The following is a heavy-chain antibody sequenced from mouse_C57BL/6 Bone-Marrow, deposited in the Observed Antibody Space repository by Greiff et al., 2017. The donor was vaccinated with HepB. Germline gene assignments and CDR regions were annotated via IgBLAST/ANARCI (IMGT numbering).Heavy chain of an antibody. CDR2: IYPGSGNT. CDR3: AREATTVVAPYYFDY. V-gene: IGHV1-76*01. D-gene: IGHD1-1*01. J-gene: IGHJ2*01. Sequence: VQLQQSGAELVRPGASVKLSCKASGYTFTDYYINWVKQRPGQGLEWIARIYPGSGNTYYNEKFKGKATLTAEKSSSTAYMQLSSLTSEDSAVYFCAREATTVVAPYYFDYWGQGTTLTVSS. CDR1: GYTFTDYY.